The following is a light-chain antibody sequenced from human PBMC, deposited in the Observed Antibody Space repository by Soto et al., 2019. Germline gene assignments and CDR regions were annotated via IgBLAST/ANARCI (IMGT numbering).Light chain of an antibody. J-gene: IGLJ1*01. Sequence: QAVVTQEPSLTVSPGGTVTLTCGSSTGAVTNGHYRYWCQQKPGQAPRTLSYDTTNRHSWTPARFSGSLVGGKAALTLSGAQHEDEAEYYLLLSYNGPYVFGTGTKVTVL. CDR1: TGAVTNGHY. CDR3: LLSYNGPYV. CDR2: DTT. V-gene: IGLV7-46*01.